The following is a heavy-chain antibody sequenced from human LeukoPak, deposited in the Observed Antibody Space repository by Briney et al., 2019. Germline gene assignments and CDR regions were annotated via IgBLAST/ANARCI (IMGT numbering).Heavy chain of an antibody. CDR2: IYYSGCT. D-gene: IGHD2-2*01. Sequence: SETLSLTCTVSGGSISSYYWSWIRQPPGKGLEWIGYIYYSGCTNYNPSLKSRVTISVDTSKNQFSLKLSSVTAADTAVYYCAREVVVVPAAENWFDPWGQGTLVTVSS. CDR1: GGSISSYY. CDR3: AREVVVVPAAENWFDP. V-gene: IGHV4-59*01. J-gene: IGHJ5*02.